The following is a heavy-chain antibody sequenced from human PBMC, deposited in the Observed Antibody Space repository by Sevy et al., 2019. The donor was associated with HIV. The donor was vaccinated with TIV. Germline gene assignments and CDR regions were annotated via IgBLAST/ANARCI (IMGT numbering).Heavy chain of an antibody. CDR2: IRDSWTT. V-gene: IGHV4-39*01. J-gene: IGHJ4*02. Sequence: SETLSLTCSVSGDSITSGNYRWVWVRQPPGKGLGWFGNIRDSWTTHYYPSLRSRVTISVDTSRDQISRKLTSVTAAETAVYYCARRRGGSSEIDYWGQGTLVTVSS. CDR3: ARRRGGSSEIDY. D-gene: IGHD2-15*01. CDR1: GDSITSGNYR.